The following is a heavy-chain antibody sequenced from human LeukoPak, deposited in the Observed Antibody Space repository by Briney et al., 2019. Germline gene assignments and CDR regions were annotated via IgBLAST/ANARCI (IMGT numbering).Heavy chain of an antibody. J-gene: IGHJ4*02. Sequence: GGSLRLSCAASGFTFSSGDMNWVRQAPGKGLEWVSGISGNGYSTWCADSVKGRFTISRDNSKNTLSLQMNSLRAEDTAVYYCAKVNWCSASCADAWGQGTLVTVSS. V-gene: IGHV3-23*01. CDR2: ISGNGYST. CDR1: GFTFSSGD. CDR3: AKVNWCSASCADA. D-gene: IGHD2-2*01.